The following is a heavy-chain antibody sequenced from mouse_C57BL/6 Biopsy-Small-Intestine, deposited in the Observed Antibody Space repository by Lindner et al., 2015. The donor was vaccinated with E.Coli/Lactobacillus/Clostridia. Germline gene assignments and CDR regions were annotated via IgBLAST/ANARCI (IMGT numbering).Heavy chain of an antibody. CDR2: INPYNGDT. J-gene: IGHJ2*01. CDR3: ARGGDFDY. CDR1: GYSFTGYF. V-gene: IGHV1-20*01. Sequence: VQLQESGPELVKPGDSVKISCKASGYSFTGYFLNWVMQSHGKSLEWIGRINPYNGDTFYNQKFKGKATLTVDKSSSTAHMELRSLTSEDSAVYYCARGGDFDYWGQGXTLTVSS.